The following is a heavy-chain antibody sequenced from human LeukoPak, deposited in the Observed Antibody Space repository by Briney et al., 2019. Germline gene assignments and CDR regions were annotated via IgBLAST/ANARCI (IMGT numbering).Heavy chain of an antibody. CDR2: IYTSGST. V-gene: IGHV4-4*07. Sequence: SETLSLTCNVTGGSISSYYWSWIRQPAGKGLEWIGRIYTSGSTNYNPSLKSRVTMSVDTSKNQFSLKLSSVTAADTAVYYCARDSPLYGMDVWGQGTTVTVSS. J-gene: IGHJ6*02. CDR3: ARDSPLYGMDV. CDR1: GGSISSYY.